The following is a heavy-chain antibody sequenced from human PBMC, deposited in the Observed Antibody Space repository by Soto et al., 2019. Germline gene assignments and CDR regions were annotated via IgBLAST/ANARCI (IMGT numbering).Heavy chain of an antibody. Sequence: SQTLSLTCAISGDSVSSNSAAWNWIRQSPSRGLEWLGRTYYRSKWYNDYAVSVKSRITINPDTSKNQFSLQLNSVTPEDTAVYYCARDRGGWRTSTVNTLLVLHGMGVWGQVTTVTVSS. CDR3: ARDRGGWRTSTVNTLLVLHGMGV. D-gene: IGHD4-17*01. V-gene: IGHV6-1*01. CDR1: GDSVSSNSAA. J-gene: IGHJ6*02. CDR2: TYYRSKWYN.